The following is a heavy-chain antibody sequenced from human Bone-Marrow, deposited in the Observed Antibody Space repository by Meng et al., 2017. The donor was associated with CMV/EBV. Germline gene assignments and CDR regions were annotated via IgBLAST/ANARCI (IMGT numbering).Heavy chain of an antibody. CDR3: ARGRSCVNGVCYDDHNYFGP. V-gene: IGHV4-61*01. CDR1: GGSVSSGSYY. D-gene: IGHD2-8*01. J-gene: IGHJ5*02. Sequence: GSLRLSCTVSGGSVSSGSYYWSWIRQPPGKGLEWIGYIYYSGSTNYNPSLKSRVTISLDTSKNQLSLKLNSLTTADTAVYFCARGRSCVNGVCYDDHNYFGPWGQGTLVTVSS. CDR2: IYYSGST.